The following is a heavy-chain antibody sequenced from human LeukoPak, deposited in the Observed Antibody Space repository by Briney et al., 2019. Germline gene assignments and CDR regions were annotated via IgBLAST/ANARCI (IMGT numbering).Heavy chain of an antibody. CDR2: ISSSSSYI. V-gene: IGHV3-21*06. CDR1: GFTFSTHS. J-gene: IGHJ6*03. D-gene: IGHD1-26*01. Sequence: GGSPRLSCAASGFTFSTHSMNWVRQAPGKGLEWVSSISSSSSYIYYADSVRGRFTISRDNAKNSLNLQMNSLRAEDTAVYFCARGGSQTYYYFYYMDVWGKGTMVTVSS. CDR3: ARGGSQTYYYFYYMDV.